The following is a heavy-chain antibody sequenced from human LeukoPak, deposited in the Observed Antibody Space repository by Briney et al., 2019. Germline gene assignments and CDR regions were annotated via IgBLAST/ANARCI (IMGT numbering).Heavy chain of an antibody. V-gene: IGHV3-30*04. J-gene: IGHJ6*03. CDR1: GFIFNNYA. CDR3: TTDTQPSDYDFWSGYFYYYYYYMDV. Sequence: GRSLRLSCAASGFIFNNYAMHWVRQAPGKGLEWVAVISNDGTKKNYADSVKGRCIISRDNSKNMLYLEMNSLKTEDTAVYYCTTDTQPSDYDFWSGYFYYYYYYMDVWGKGTTVTVSS. D-gene: IGHD3-3*01. CDR2: ISNDGTKK.